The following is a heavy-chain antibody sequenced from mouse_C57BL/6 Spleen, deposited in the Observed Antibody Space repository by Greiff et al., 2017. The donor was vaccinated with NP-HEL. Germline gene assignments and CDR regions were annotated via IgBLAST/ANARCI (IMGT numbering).Heavy chain of an antibody. D-gene: IGHD3-3*01. CDR3: ARDRGTLYYYAMDY. Sequence: EVQVVESEGGLVQPGSSMKLSCTASGFTFSDYYMAWVRQVPEKGLEWVANINYDGSSTYYLDSLKSRFIISRDNAKNILYLQMSSLKSEDTATYYCARDRGTLYYYAMDYWGQGTSVTVSS. CDR2: INYDGSST. J-gene: IGHJ4*01. V-gene: IGHV5-16*01. CDR1: GFTFSDYY.